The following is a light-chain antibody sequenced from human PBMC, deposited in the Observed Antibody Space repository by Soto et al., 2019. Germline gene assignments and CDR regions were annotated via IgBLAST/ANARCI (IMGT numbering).Light chain of an antibody. Sequence: DIQMTQSPSSLSASVGDRVIISCRASQNILTYLNWYQQQPGKAPELLIYAASNLRRGVPSRFSGTGSGTDFRLTISSLQPEDFATYFCHQSYGLPPYSFGQGTKLES. CDR2: AAS. V-gene: IGKV1-39*01. J-gene: IGKJ2*03. CDR3: HQSYGLPPYS. CDR1: QNILTY.